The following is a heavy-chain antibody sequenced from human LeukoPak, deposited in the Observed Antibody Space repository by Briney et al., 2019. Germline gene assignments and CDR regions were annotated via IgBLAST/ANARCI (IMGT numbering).Heavy chain of an antibody. CDR2: ISTSGTYM. D-gene: IGHD6-13*01. J-gene: IGHJ6*02. CDR1: GLTFSGYV. V-gene: IGHV3-21*01. Sequence: GGSLRLSCAASGLTFSGYVMNWVRQAPGKGLEWVSSISTSGTYMDYADSVKGRFIISRDNSKNSLFLQMNSLRAEDTAVYSCARGIAAAGHGMDVWGQGTTVTVSS. CDR3: ARGIAAAGHGMDV.